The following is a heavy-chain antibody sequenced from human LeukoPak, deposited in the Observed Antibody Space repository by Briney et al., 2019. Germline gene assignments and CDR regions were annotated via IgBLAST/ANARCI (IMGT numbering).Heavy chain of an antibody. Sequence: PGGSLRLSCAASGFTFSSYSMNWVRQAPGKGLEWVSSISSSSSYIYYADSVKGRFTISRDNAKNSLYLQMNSLRAEDTAVYYCARDLGSGPPNYYYYGMDVWGQGTTVTVSS. J-gene: IGHJ6*02. CDR3: ARDLGSGPPNYYYYGMDV. D-gene: IGHD2-15*01. V-gene: IGHV3-21*01. CDR1: GFTFSSYS. CDR2: ISSSSSYI.